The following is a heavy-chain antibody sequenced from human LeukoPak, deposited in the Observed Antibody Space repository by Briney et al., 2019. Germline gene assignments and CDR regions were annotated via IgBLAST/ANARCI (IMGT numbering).Heavy chain of an antibody. J-gene: IGHJ6*04. V-gene: IGHV4-59*12. CDR1: GGSISSYY. Sequence: SETLSLTCTVSGGSISSYYWSWIRQPPGKGLEWIGYIYYSGSANYNPSLKSRVTISVDTSKNQFSLKLISVTAADTGVYYCARVIVDDVWGKGTTVTVSS. CDR3: ARVIVDDV. CDR2: IYYSGSA. D-gene: IGHD2-15*01.